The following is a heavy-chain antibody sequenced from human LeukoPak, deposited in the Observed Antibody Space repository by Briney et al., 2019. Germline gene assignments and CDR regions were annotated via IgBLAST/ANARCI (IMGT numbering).Heavy chain of an antibody. V-gene: IGHV4-31*03. D-gene: IGHD6-19*01. CDR3: ARAAKGIAVFGGWFDT. CDR1: GGSISSGGYY. J-gene: IGHJ5*02. CDR2: IYYSGST. Sequence: SQTLSLTCTVSGGSISSGGYYWSWIRQHPGKGLEWIGYIYYSGSTYYNPSLKSRVTISVDTSKNQFSLKLSSVTAADTAVYYCARAAKGIAVFGGWFDTWGQGTLVTVSS.